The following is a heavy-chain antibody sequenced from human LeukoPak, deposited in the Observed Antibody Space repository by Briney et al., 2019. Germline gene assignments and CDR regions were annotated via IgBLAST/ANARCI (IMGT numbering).Heavy chain of an antibody. J-gene: IGHJ4*02. V-gene: IGHV3-23*01. CDR3: AKLHGGYLEWLFFY. Sequence: GGSLRLSCAASGFTFSDYYMSWIRQAPGKGLEWVSAISGSGGSTYYADSVKGRFTISRDNSKNTLYLQMNSLRAEDTAVYYCAKLHGGYLEWLFFYWGQGTLVTVSS. CDR1: GFTFSDYY. CDR2: ISGSGGST. D-gene: IGHD3-3*01.